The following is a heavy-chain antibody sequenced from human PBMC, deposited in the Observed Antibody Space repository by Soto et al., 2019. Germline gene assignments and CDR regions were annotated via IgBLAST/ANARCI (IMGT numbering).Heavy chain of an antibody. V-gene: IGHV3-21*01. D-gene: IGHD3-10*01. CDR2: ISSSSSYI. Sequence: GGSLRLSCAASGFTFSSYSMNWVRQAPGKGLEWVSSISSSSSYIYYADSVKGRFTISRDNAKNSLYLQMNSLRAEDTAVYYCARVRGVLTVVDYWGQGTLVTVSS. J-gene: IGHJ4*02. CDR3: ARVRGVLTVVDY. CDR1: GFTFSSYS.